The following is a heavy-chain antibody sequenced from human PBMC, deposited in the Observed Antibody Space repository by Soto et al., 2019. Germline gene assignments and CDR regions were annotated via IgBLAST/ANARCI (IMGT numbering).Heavy chain of an antibody. Sequence: VGSLSLSCAASGFTFSSYGMHWVLHAPGNGLEWVAVISYDGSNKYYADSVKGRFTISRDNSKNTLYLQMNSLRAEDTAVYYCAKDRDGYNSGGHYYYGMDVWGQGTTVTVSS. CDR1: GFTFSSYG. V-gene: IGHV3-30*18. CDR3: AKDRDGYNSGGHYYYGMDV. CDR2: ISYDGSNK. J-gene: IGHJ6*02. D-gene: IGHD5-12*01.